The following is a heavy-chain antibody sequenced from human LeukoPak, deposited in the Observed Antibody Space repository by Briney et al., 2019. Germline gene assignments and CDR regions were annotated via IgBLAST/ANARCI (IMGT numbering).Heavy chain of an antibody. CDR1: GFTFSSYS. Sequence: GGSLRLSCAASGFTFSSYSMNWVRQAPEKGLEWVSSISSGSSYIYYADSVKGRFTISIDNSKNTLYLQMNSLRAEDTAVYYCAKDRYQNYYDSSGYYSGHWGQGTLVTVSS. V-gene: IGHV3-21*04. CDR3: AKDRYQNYYDSSGYYSGH. CDR2: ISSGSSYI. D-gene: IGHD3-22*01. J-gene: IGHJ4*02.